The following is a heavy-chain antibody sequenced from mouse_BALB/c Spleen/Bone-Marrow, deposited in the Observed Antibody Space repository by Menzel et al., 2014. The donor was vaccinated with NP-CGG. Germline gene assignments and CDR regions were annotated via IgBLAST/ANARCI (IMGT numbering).Heavy chain of an antibody. D-gene: IGHD1-1*01. Sequence: EVQRVESGGGLVKPGGSLKLSCAASGFTFSSYAISWVRQTPEKRLEWVASISSGGSTYYPDSVKGRFTISRDNARNILYLQMSSLRSEDTAMYYCARARFYYGKLVDYWGQGTSVTVSS. CDR3: ARARFYYGKLVDY. J-gene: IGHJ4*01. CDR1: GFTFSSYA. V-gene: IGHV5-6-5*01. CDR2: ISSGGST.